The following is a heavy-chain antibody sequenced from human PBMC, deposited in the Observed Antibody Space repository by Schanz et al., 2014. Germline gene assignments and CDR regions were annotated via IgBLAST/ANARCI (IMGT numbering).Heavy chain of an antibody. D-gene: IGHD4-17*01. CDR3: ARKMKLGVYGGKGHDSLDI. V-gene: IGHV3-30-3*01. CDR1: GFSFTTYA. J-gene: IGHJ3*02. CDR2: ITTAGTKM. Sequence: VHLLESGGGLVQPGGSLRLSCASSGFSFTTYAMSWVRQAPGKGLEWVAAITTAGTKMYYADSVRGRFTISRDNAKNSLYLQMTSLRAEDTAVYYCARKMKLGVYGGKGHDSLDIWGQGTMVTVSS.